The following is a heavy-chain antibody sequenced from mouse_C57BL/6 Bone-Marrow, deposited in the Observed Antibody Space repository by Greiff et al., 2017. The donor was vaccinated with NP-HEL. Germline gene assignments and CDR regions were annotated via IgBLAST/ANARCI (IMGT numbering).Heavy chain of an antibody. J-gene: IGHJ4*01. D-gene: IGHD1-1*01. CDR3: ARRSGNYDGSSWAMDD. CDR2: FSNGGGST. V-gene: IGHV5-12*01. Sequence: EVQRVESGGGLVQPGGSLKLSCAASGFTFSDYYMYWVRQTPEKRLEWFAYFSNGGGSTYYPVTVKGRFTISRDNAKNTLYLQRSRLKSEDTAMYYWARRSGNYDGSSWAMDDWGQGTSVTVSS. CDR1: GFTFSDYY.